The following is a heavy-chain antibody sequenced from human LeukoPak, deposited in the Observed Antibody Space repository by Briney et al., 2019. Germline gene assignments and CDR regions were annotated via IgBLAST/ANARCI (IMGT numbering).Heavy chain of an antibody. CDR3: ARRPDFWSGYYYFDY. CDR1: GFTFSSYA. V-gene: IGHV4-39*01. J-gene: IGHJ4*02. D-gene: IGHD3-3*01. Sequence: PGGSLRLSCAASGFTFSSYAMSWVRQPPGKGLEWIGSIYYSGSTYYNPSLKSRVTISVDTSKNQFSLKLSSVTAADTAVYYCARRPDFWSGYYYFDYWGQGTLVTVSS. CDR2: IYYSGST.